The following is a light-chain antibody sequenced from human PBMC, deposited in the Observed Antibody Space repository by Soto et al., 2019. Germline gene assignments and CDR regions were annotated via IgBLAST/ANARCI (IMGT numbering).Light chain of an antibody. V-gene: IGKV1-5*01. J-gene: IGKJ1*01. Sequence: DIQMTQSPSALSASVGDRATITCRASQSISSWLAWYQQKPGKAPKLLIYDASTLQSGVPSRYSGSGSGTEFTLTISNLQPDDFATYYCQQYESYSPWTFGQRTKADI. CDR2: DAS. CDR1: QSISSW. CDR3: QQYESYSPWT.